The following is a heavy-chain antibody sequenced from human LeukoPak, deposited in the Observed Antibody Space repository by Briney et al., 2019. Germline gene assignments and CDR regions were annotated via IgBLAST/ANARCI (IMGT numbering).Heavy chain of an antibody. D-gene: IGHD5-12*01. Sequence: TSETLSLTCTVSGGSISSSSYYWGWIRQPPGKGLEYIGSSYYSGSTYYKPSLKSRVTISVDTSKNQVSLKLSSVTAADTAVYYCARLDSGYDFGAFDIWGQGTMVTVSS. CDR3: ARLDSGYDFGAFDI. V-gene: IGHV4-39*01. J-gene: IGHJ3*02. CDR1: GGSISSSSYY. CDR2: SYYSGST.